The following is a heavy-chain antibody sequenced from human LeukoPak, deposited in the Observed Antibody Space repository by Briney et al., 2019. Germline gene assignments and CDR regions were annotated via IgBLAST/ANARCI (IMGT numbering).Heavy chain of an antibody. CDR2: IYYSGST. Sequence: PSETLSLTCTVSGGSISSGGYYWSWIRQHPGKGLEWIGYIYYSGSTYYNPSLKSRVTISVDTSKNQFSLKLNSVTAADTAVYYCARDNYYDSSAGLGGFDPWGQGTLVTVSS. CDR1: GGSISSGGYY. D-gene: IGHD3-22*01. CDR3: ARDNYYDSSAGLGGFDP. V-gene: IGHV4-31*03. J-gene: IGHJ5*02.